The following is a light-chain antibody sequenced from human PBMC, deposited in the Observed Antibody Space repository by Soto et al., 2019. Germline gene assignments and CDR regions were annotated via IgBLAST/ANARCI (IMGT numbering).Light chain of an antibody. J-gene: IGKJ4*01. CDR2: DAS. V-gene: IGKV3-11*01. CDR3: QQRSNWPPLT. Sequence: EIVLIQSPATLSLSPRERATLSCRASQSVSTYLAWYQQKPGQAPRLLSSDASNRATGIPARFSGSGSGTDFTLTISSLEHEDVAVYCCQQRSNWPPLTVGGGTKVEIK. CDR1: QSVSTY.